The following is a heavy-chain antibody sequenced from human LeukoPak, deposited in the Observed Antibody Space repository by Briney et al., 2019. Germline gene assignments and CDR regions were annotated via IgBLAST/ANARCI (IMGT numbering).Heavy chain of an antibody. J-gene: IGHJ4*02. CDR1: GYSFTSYW. D-gene: IGHD2-15*01. V-gene: IGHV5-51*01. Sequence: ASVKVSCKGSGYSFTSYWIGWVRQMPGKGLEWMGIIYPGDSDTRYSPSFQGQVTISADKSISTAYLQWSSLKASDTAMYYCASTYCSGGSCYSLNYWGQGTLVTVSS. CDR3: ASTYCSGGSCYSLNY. CDR2: IYPGDSDT.